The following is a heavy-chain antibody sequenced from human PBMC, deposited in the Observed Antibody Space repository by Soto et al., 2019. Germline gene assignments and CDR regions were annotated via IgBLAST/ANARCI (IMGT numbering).Heavy chain of an antibody. CDR1: GFTFSSYS. V-gene: IGHV3-21*01. Sequence: GGSLRLSCAASGFTFSSYSMNWVRQAPGKGLEWVSSISSSSSYIYYADSVKGRFTISRDNAKNSLYLQMNSLRAEDTAVYYCAGDLISSPIPYPNWFDPWGQGTLVTVSS. D-gene: IGHD6-6*01. CDR3: AGDLISSPIPYPNWFDP. CDR2: ISSSSSYI. J-gene: IGHJ5*02.